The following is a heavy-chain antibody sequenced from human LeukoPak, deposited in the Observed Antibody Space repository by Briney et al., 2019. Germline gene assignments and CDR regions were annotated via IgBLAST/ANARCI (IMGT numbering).Heavy chain of an antibody. J-gene: IGHJ4*02. V-gene: IGHV5-51*01. CDR3: ARRDTVAYCGGDCYSGHFDY. CDR1: GYSFTSYW. CDR2: IYPGDSDT. Sequence: GESLKISCKGSGYSFTSYWIVWVRQMTGKGLEWMGIIYPGDSDTRYSPSFQGQVTISADKSISTAYLQWSSLKASDTAMYYCARRDTVAYCGGDCYSGHFDYWGQGTLVTVSP. D-gene: IGHD2-21*02.